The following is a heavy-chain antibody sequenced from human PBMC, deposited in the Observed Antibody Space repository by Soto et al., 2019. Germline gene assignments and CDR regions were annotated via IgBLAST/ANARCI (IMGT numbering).Heavy chain of an antibody. CDR2: IYTSGST. Sequence: SETLSLTCSVSGGSISSYYWIWIRQPAGKGLEWIGRIYTSGSTNYNPSLKSRVTMSVDTSKNQFSLKLSSVTAADTAVYYCARDRGGLRYFDWPWFDPWGQGTLVTVPS. CDR1: GGSISSYY. J-gene: IGHJ5*02. CDR3: ARDRGGLRYFDWPWFDP. V-gene: IGHV4-4*07. D-gene: IGHD3-9*01.